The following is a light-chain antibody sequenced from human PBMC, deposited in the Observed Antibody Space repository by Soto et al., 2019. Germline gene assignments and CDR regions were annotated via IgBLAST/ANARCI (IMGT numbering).Light chain of an antibody. CDR1: QSVSSN. CDR2: GAS. CDR3: QQYNNWPPDRT. J-gene: IGKJ1*01. Sequence: EIVMTQSPATLSXSPGERATLSCRASQSVSSNLAWYQQKPGQAPRLLIYGASTRATGIPARFSGSGSGTEFTLTISSLQSEDFAIYFCQQYNNWPPDRTFGQGTKVEIK. V-gene: IGKV3-15*01.